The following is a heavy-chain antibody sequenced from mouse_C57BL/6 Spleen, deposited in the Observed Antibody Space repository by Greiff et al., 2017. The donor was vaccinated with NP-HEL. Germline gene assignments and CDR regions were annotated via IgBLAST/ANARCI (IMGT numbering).Heavy chain of an antibody. CDR1: GYAFSSYW. D-gene: IGHD1-1*01. V-gene: IGHV1-80*01. CDR3: ARKDTTVAYYFDY. CDR2: IYPGDGDT. J-gene: IGHJ2*01. Sequence: QLKQSGAELVKPGASVKISCKASGYAFSSYWMNWVKQRPGKGLEWIGQIYPGDGDTNYNGKFKGKATLTADKSSSTAYMQLSSLTSEDSAVYFCARKDTTVAYYFDYWGQGTTLTVSS.